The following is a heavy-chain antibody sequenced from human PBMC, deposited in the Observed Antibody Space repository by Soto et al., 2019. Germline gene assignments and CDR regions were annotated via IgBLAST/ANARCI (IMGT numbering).Heavy chain of an antibody. V-gene: IGHV1-69*13. CDR3: AVSRYYYGSGSYYTYGMDV. D-gene: IGHD3-10*01. J-gene: IGHJ6*02. CDR1: GGTFSSYA. CDR2: IIPIFGTA. Sequence: SVKVSCKASGGTFSSYAISWVRQAPGQGLEWMGGIIPIFGTANYAQKFQGRVTITADESTSTAYMELSSLRSEDTAVYYCAVSRYYYGSGSYYTYGMDVWGQGTTVTVSS.